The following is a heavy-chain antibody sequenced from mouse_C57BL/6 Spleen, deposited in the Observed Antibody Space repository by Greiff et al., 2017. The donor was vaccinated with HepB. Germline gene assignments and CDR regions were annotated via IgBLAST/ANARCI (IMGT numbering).Heavy chain of an antibody. V-gene: IGHV1-54*01. J-gene: IGHJ2*01. CDR1: GYAFTNYL. CDR3: ARLGDDYGDY. D-gene: IGHD2-4*01. CDR2: INPGSGGT. Sequence: VKLMESGAELVRPGTSVKVSCKASGYAFTNYLIEWVKQRPGQGLEWIGVINPGSGGTNYNEKFKGKATLTADKSSSTAYMQLSSLTSEDSAVYFCARLGDDYGDYWGQGTTLTVSS.